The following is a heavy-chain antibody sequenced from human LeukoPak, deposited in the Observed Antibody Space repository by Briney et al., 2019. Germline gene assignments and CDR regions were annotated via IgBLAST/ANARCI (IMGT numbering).Heavy chain of an antibody. CDR1: GGSISNYY. V-gene: IGHV4-59*08. Sequence: PSETLSLTCTVFGGSISNYYWSWIRQPPGKGLEWIGYIYYSGTTKYNPSLQSRVTISVDTSKNQLSLKLSSVTAADTAVYYCAYNRYRIIDTFDIWGQGTMVTVSS. CDR3: AYNRYRIIDTFDI. CDR2: IYYSGTT. J-gene: IGHJ3*02. D-gene: IGHD3-16*02.